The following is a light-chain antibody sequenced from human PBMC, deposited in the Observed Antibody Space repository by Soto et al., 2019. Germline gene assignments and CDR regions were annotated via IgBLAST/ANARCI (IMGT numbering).Light chain of an antibody. CDR3: TSYTTTGTYV. CDR2: DVS. J-gene: IGLJ1*01. Sequence: QCALNQPASVSGAPGQSITISCTGASSDLGDYNYVSWYQQHPGKAPKLMIYDVSSRPSGVSDRFSGSKSGNTASLTISGLQAEDEADYYCTSYTTTGTYVFATGTKVTVL. V-gene: IGLV2-14*03. CDR1: SSDLGDYNY.